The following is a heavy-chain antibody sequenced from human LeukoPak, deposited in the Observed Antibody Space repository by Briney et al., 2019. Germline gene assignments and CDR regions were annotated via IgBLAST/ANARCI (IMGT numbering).Heavy chain of an antibody. D-gene: IGHD5-18*01. J-gene: IGHJ4*01. CDR3: ARDDFDDNGYRPFYY. V-gene: IGHV4-61*02. Sequence: SETLSLTCTVSGGSISSGSYYWSWIRQPAGKGLEWIGRIDPSGSINYTPSLKSRVTMSLDTSKNQFSLRLTSVTATDTAVYYCARDDFDDNGYRPFYYWGHGSLVTVSS. CDR1: GGSISSGSYY. CDR2: IDPSGSI.